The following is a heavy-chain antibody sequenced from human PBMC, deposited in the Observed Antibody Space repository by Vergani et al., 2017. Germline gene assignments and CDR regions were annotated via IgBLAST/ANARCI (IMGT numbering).Heavy chain of an antibody. Sequence: QVQLQESGPGLVKPSETLSLTCTVSGGSISSYYWSWIRQPPGKGLEWIGYIYYSGSTNYNPSLKSRVTISVDTSKNQFSLKLSSVTAADTAVYYCARRIYYYSRGEDYFDYWGQGTLVTVSS. CDR3: ARRIYYYSRGEDYFDY. CDR1: GGSISSYY. D-gene: IGHD3-22*01. CDR2: IYYSGST. V-gene: IGHV4-59*08. J-gene: IGHJ4*02.